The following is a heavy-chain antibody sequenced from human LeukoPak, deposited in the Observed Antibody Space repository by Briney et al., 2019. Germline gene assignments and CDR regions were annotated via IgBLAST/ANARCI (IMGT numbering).Heavy chain of an antibody. J-gene: IGHJ5*02. CDR2: MNPNSGNT. CDR3: ARLQEDWFDP. V-gene: IGHV1-8*01. CDR1: GYTFTSYD. D-gene: IGHD4-11*01. Sequence: ASVKVSCKASGYTFTSYDINWVRQATGQGLEWMGWMNPNSGNTGYAQKCQGRVTMTRNTSISTAYMELSSMRSEDTAVYYCARLQEDWFDPWGQGTLVTVSS.